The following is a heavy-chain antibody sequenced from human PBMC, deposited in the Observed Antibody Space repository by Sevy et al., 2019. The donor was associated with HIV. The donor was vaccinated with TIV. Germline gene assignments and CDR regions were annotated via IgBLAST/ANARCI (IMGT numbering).Heavy chain of an antibody. CDR1: GYTFTSYG. CDR3: ARGYCSSTSCYYYYYYGMDV. CDR2: ISAYNGNT. Sequence: ASVKVSCKASGYTFTSYGISWVRQAPGQGLEWMGWISAYNGNTNYAQKLQGRVTMTTDTSTSTAYMELRSLRSDDTAVYYCARGYCSSTSCYYYYYYGMDVWGQGTVVTVSS. V-gene: IGHV1-18*01. J-gene: IGHJ6*02. D-gene: IGHD2-2*01.